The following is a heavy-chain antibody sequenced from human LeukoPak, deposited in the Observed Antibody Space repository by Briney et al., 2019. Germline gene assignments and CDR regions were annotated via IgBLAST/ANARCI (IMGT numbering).Heavy chain of an antibody. J-gene: IGHJ4*02. CDR1: GFTFSCCA. CDR2: ISGSGDTT. Sequence: GGSLRLSCAASGFTFSCCAMHWVRQAPGKGLEWVSAISGSGDTTYSADSVRGRFTISRDNSKNTLFLQMNSLRAEDTAVYYCAKAYVDTTYFDSWGQGTLVTVSS. D-gene: IGHD5-18*01. CDR3: AKAYVDTTYFDS. V-gene: IGHV3-23*01.